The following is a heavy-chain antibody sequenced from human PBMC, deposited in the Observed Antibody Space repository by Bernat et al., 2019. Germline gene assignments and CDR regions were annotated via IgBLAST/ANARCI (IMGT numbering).Heavy chain of an antibody. D-gene: IGHD5-12*01. CDR2: ISYDGSNK. Sequence: QVQLVESGGGVVQPGRSLRLSCAASGFTFSSYAMHWVRQAPGKGLEWVAVISYDGSNKYYADSVKGRFTISRDNSKNTLYLQMNSLRAEDTAVYYCARDFMDSGYEYYFDYWGQGTLVTVSS. J-gene: IGHJ4*02. CDR3: ARDFMDSGYEYYFDY. CDR1: GFTFSSYA. V-gene: IGHV3-30-3*01.